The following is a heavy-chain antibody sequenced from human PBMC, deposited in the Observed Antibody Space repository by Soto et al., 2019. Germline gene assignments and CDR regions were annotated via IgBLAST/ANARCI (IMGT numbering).Heavy chain of an antibody. V-gene: IGHV3-23*01. Sequence: GSLRLSCAASGFTFINFVISFFRRSPLKGLEWVSGISGSAENTNYADSVRGRFTISRDNFKTTLTLQMNSLRVDDTAVYYCAKDTNRYDSSGHYDAWGQGILVTVSS. D-gene: IGHD3-22*01. CDR3: AKDTNRYDSSGHYDA. J-gene: IGHJ5*02. CDR1: GFTFINFV. CDR2: ISGSAENT.